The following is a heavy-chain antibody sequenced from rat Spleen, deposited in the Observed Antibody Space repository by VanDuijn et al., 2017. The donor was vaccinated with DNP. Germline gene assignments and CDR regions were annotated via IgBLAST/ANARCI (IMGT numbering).Heavy chain of an antibody. CDR2: INSEGST. V-gene: IGHV3-3*01. Sequence: EVQLQESGPGLVEPSQSLSLTCSVTGYSITSCCRWTWIRKFPGNKLEWMGYINSEGSTYYNPSLKSRISITRDTSKNQFFLQVNSVTTEDTATYYCARSDNSGSKWNYWGHGVMVTVSS. CDR1: GYSITSCCR. J-gene: IGHJ2*01. CDR3: ARSDNSGSKWNY. D-gene: IGHD4-3*01.